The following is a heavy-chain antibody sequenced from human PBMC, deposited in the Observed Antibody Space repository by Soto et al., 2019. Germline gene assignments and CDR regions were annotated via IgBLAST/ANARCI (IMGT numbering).Heavy chain of an antibody. Sequence: SVKVSCKASGGTFSSYAISWVRQAPGQGLEWMGGIIPIFGTANYAQKFQGRVTITADESTSTAYMELSSLRSEDTAVYYCARDGGSSSFLYYYYGMDVWGQGTTVTVSS. CDR1: GGTFSSYA. D-gene: IGHD6-6*01. CDR3: ARDGGSSSFLYYYYGMDV. V-gene: IGHV1-69*13. CDR2: IIPIFGTA. J-gene: IGHJ6*02.